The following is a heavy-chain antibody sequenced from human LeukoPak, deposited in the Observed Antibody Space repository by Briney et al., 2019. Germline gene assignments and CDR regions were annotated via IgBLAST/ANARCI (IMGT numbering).Heavy chain of an antibody. J-gene: IGHJ4*02. Sequence: GGSLRLSCAASGFTFSSYGMHWVRQAPGKGLEWVAVISYDGSNKYYADSVKGRFTISRDNSKNTLYLQMNSLRAEDTAVYYCAKDQFDFWSGYFSWGQGTLVTVSS. CDR1: GFTFSSYG. D-gene: IGHD3-3*01. V-gene: IGHV3-30*18. CDR2: ISYDGSNK. CDR3: AKDQFDFWSGYFS.